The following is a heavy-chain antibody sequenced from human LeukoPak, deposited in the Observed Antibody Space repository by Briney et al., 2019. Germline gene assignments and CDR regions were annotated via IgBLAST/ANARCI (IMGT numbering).Heavy chain of an antibody. CDR2: IRGSGGST. V-gene: IGHV3-23*01. CDR1: GFTFSSYA. CDR3: AKARHYDYVWGSYRPDAFDY. Sequence: GGSLRLSCAASGFTFSSYAMSWVRQAPGKGLEWVSAIRGSGGSTYYADSVKGRFTISRDNSKNTLYLQMNSLRAEDTAVYYCAKARHYDYVWGSYRPDAFDYWGQGTLVTVSS. J-gene: IGHJ4*02. D-gene: IGHD3-16*02.